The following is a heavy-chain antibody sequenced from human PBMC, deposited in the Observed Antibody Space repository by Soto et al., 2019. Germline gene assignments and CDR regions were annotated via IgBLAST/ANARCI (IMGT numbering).Heavy chain of an antibody. Sequence: EVLLVESGGGLVQPDRPLRLSCEASGFNFGNYAMHWVRQVPGKGLEWVSAISWNSGQLDYADSVRGRFTISRDNGKASLYLEMNSLRPDDTALYFCAKDKSTGEYSYYRYMDVWGRGTTVIVSS. J-gene: IGHJ6*03. D-gene: IGHD4-17*01. CDR2: ISWNSGQL. CDR3: AKDKSTGEYSYYRYMDV. V-gene: IGHV3-9*01. CDR1: GFNFGNYA.